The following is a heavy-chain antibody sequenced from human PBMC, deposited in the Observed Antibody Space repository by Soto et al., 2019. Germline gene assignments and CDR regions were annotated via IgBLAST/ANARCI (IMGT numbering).Heavy chain of an antibody. J-gene: IGHJ4*02. V-gene: IGHV4-30-4*01. D-gene: IGHD3-10*01. CDR1: GGSISSGDYY. CDR2: IYYSGST. Sequence: SETLSLTCTVSGGSISSGDYYWSWIRQPPGKSLEWIGYIYYSGSTYYNPSLKSRVTISVDTSKNQFSLKLSSVTAADTAVYYCASVLLWFGELFYFDYWGQGTLVTVSS. CDR3: ASVLLWFGELFYFDY.